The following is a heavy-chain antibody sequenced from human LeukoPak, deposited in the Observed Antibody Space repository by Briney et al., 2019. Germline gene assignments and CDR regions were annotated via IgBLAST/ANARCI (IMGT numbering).Heavy chain of an antibody. CDR2: ISGSGGST. Sequence: SGGSLTLSCAASGFPFSSYPMSWVRQAPGKGLEGVSAISGSGGSTYYADPVKGRFTISRDNSKNTLYLQMNSLRAEDTAVYYCAKDTRRFLEWLVFDYWGQGTLVTVSS. V-gene: IGHV3-23*01. J-gene: IGHJ4*02. D-gene: IGHD3-3*01. CDR3: AKDTRRFLEWLVFDY. CDR1: GFPFSSYP.